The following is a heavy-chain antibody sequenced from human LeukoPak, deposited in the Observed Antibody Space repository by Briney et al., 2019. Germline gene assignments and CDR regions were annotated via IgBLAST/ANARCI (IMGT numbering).Heavy chain of an antibody. CDR1: GFTFISYS. J-gene: IGHJ4*02. CDR3: ARVWSPPYTSSWPYYFDY. Sequence: VGSLRLSCAASGFTFISYSMNWVRQAPGKGLEWVSSISSSSSYIYYADSVKGRFTISRDNAKNSLYLQLNSLRAEDTAVYSCARVWSPPYTSSWPYYFDYWGQGTLVTVSS. V-gene: IGHV3-21*01. CDR2: ISSSSSYI. D-gene: IGHD6-13*01.